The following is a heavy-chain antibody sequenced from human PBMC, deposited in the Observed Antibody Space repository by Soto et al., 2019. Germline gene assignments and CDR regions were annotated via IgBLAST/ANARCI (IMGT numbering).Heavy chain of an antibody. V-gene: IGHV4-34*01. Sequence: SETLSLTCAVYGGSFSGYYWAWIRQPPGTGLEWIGEINHSGSTNYNPSLKSRVTISVDTSKNQFSLKLTSVTAADTAVYYCAKDKITGLFDYWGQGTLVTVSS. CDR3: AKDKITGLFDY. D-gene: IGHD2-8*02. CDR1: GGSFSGYY. J-gene: IGHJ4*02. CDR2: INHSGST.